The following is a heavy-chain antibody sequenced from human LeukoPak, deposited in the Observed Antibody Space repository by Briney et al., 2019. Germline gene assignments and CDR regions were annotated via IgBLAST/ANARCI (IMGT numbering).Heavy chain of an antibody. D-gene: IGHD2-21*01. V-gene: IGHV4-30-2*01. CDR1: GGSISSGGYS. Sequence: SETLSLTCAVSGGSISSGGYSWSWIRQPPGKGLEWIGYIYHSGSTYYNPSLKSRVTISVDRSKNQFPLKLSSVTAADTAVYYCARGGSIHRTFDPWGQGTLVTVSS. J-gene: IGHJ5*02. CDR3: ARGGSIHRTFDP. CDR2: IYHSGST.